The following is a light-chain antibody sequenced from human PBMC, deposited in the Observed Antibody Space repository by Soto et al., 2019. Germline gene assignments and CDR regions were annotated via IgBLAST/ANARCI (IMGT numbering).Light chain of an antibody. J-gene: IGLJ3*02. CDR1: TSNIGSNA. V-gene: IGLV1-44*01. CDR3: ATWDDSLNGCV. Sequence: QSVLTQPPSASGTPGQRVTISCCGTTSNIGSNAVHWYKQVPGAAPSVVIYNSDQRPSGVPDRFSGSRSGTSASLAISGLQSEDEADYHCATWDDSLNGCVFGGGTKLTVL. CDR2: NSD.